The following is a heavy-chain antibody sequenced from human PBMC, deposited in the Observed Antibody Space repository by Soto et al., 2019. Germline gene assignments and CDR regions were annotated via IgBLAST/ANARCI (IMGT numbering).Heavy chain of an antibody. CDR2: IYWDYDK. CDR3: AHRVLRTVFGLVTTTAIYFDF. D-gene: IGHD3-3*01. CDR1: GFSLTTSGVG. Sequence: QITLNESGPTQVKPRQTLTLTCTFSGFSLTTSGVGVGWIRQSPGKAPEWLALIYWDYDKRYSPSLKSRLTITKDTSKNQLVLTMADLDPADTATYYCAHRVLRTVFGLVTTTAIYFDFWGQGTPVAVSS. J-gene: IGHJ4*02. V-gene: IGHV2-5*02.